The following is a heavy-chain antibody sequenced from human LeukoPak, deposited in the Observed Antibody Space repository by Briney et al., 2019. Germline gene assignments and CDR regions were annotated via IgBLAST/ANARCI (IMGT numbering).Heavy chain of an antibody. Sequence: GGSLRPSCAASGFTFSDYYMSWIRQAPGKGLEWVSYISSSGSTIYYADSVKGRFTISRDNARNSLYLQMNSLRAEDTAVYYCARATPRGPIAAAGTGVEYFQHWGQGTLVTVSS. V-gene: IGHV3-11*04. CDR1: GFTFSDYY. D-gene: IGHD6-13*01. J-gene: IGHJ1*01. CDR2: ISSSGSTI. CDR3: ARATPRGPIAAAGTGVEYFQH.